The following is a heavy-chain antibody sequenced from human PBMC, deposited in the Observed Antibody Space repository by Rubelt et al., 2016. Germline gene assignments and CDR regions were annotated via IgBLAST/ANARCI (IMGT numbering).Heavy chain of an antibody. CDR3: ARGRLQAAGTSDAFDF. Sequence: QVQLLQSGAEMREPGASVRVSCKASGYTFSAYYIHWVRQAPGQGLEWMGWINPKSGATNFAQKFQVRVTMTGDTSISTGYMQLTRLTSADTAVYYCARGRLQAAGTSDAFDFWGQGTLVAVSS. J-gene: IGHJ3*01. V-gene: IGHV1-2*02. CDR2: INPKSGAT. CDR1: GYTFSAYY. D-gene: IGHD6-13*01.